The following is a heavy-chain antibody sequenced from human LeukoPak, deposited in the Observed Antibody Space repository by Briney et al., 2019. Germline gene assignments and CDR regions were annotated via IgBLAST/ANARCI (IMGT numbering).Heavy chain of an antibody. J-gene: IGHJ3*02. D-gene: IGHD4-11*01. CDR3: ARAPWAYGNYVHAFDI. Sequence: KASETLSLTCTVSGGSFRGDYYWAWIRQPPGKGLEWIGSIYSGGRIYYNPSLKSRVSISIDTFNNDLSLKVTSVTAADTAGYYCARAPWAYGNYVHAFDIWGQGTMVTVSS. CDR1: GGSFRGDYY. CDR2: IYSGGRI. V-gene: IGHV4-39*07.